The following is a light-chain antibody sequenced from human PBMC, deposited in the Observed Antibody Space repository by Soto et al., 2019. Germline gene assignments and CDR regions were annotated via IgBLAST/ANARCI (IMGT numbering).Light chain of an antibody. Sequence: DIQMTQSPSTLSASVGDRVTITCRASQSISSWLAWYQQKTGKAPQLLIYDASSLESGVPSRFSGSGSGTEFTLTISSLQPDDFATYYCQEYNSYSYTFRQGTKLEIK. CDR1: QSISSW. CDR2: DAS. CDR3: QEYNSYSYT. J-gene: IGKJ2*01. V-gene: IGKV1-5*01.